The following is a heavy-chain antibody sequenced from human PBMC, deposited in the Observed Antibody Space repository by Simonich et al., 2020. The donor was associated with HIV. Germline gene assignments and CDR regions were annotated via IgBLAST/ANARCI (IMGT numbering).Heavy chain of an antibody. J-gene: IGHJ4*02. CDR3: ARKGGGRGVYYFDY. D-gene: IGHD3-10*01. CDR1: GGTFSSFA. Sequence: QVQLVQSGAEVKKLGSSVKVSCKASGGTFSSFAISWVLQAPGLGLEWWGGIIPFFCTANYAQMFQGRVTITADESTSTAYMELSSLRSEDTGIYYCARKGGGRGVYYFDYWGQGTLVTVSS. CDR2: IIPFFCTA. V-gene: IGHV1-69*13.